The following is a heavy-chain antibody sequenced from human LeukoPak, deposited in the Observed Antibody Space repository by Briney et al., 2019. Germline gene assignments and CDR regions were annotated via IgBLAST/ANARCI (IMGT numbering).Heavy chain of an antibody. Sequence: SETLSLTCTVSGGSISSYYWSWIRQPAGKGLEWIGRIYTSGSTNYNPSLKSRVTMSVDMSKNQFSLKLSSVTAADTAVYYCARRIAAAGGGAFDIWGQGTMVTVSS. CDR3: ARRIAAAGGGAFDI. CDR2: IYTSGST. V-gene: IGHV4-4*07. D-gene: IGHD6-13*01. J-gene: IGHJ3*02. CDR1: GGSISSYY.